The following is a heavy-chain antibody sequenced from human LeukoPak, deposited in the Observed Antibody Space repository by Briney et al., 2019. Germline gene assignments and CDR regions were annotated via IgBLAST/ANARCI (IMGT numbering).Heavy chain of an antibody. V-gene: IGHV4-59*12. CDR2: IYYSGTT. CDR1: GGSISNYY. Sequence: SETLSLTCTVSGGSISNYYWNWIRQPPGKGLEWIGYIYYSGTTNYNPSLKGRVSMSVDTSKNQFSLRLNSVTAADTAVYYCAKSNGYGLIDIWGQGTMVTVSS. D-gene: IGHD3-10*01. CDR3: AKSNGYGLIDI. J-gene: IGHJ3*02.